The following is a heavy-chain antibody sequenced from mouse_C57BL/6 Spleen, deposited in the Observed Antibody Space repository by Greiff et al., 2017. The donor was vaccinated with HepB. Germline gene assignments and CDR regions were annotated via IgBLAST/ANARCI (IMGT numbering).Heavy chain of an antibody. V-gene: IGHV5-12*01. J-gene: IGHJ2*01. CDR2: ISNGGGST. CDR3: ARVYYDYDEGYYCDY. D-gene: IGHD2-4*01. CDR1: GFTFSDYY. Sequence: EVKLVESGGGLVQPGGSLKLSCAASGFTFSDYYMYWVRQTPEKRLEWVAYISNGGGSTYYPDTVKGRFTISRDNAKNTLYLQMSRLKSEDTAMYYCARVYYDYDEGYYCDYWGQGTTLTVSS.